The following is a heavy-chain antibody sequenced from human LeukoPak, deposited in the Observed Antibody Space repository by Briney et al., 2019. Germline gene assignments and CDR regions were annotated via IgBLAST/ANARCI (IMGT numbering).Heavy chain of an antibody. CDR2: IYTSGST. J-gene: IGHJ3*02. V-gene: IGHV4-4*07. Sequence: PSETLSLTCTVSGGSMSSYYCSWIRQPAGKGLEWIGRIYTSGSTNYNPSLKSRVTMSVDTSKNQFSLKLSSVTAADTAVYYCARCLSYYDFWSGSFDIWGQGTMVTVSS. D-gene: IGHD3-3*01. CDR1: GGSMSSYY. CDR3: ARCLSYYDFWSGSFDI.